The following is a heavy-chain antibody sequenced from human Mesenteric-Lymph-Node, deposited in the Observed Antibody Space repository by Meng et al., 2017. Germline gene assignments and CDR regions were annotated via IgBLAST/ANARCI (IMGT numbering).Heavy chain of an antibody. J-gene: IGHJ4*02. CDR1: GFTFSNCA. D-gene: IGHD3-10*01. CDR2: MSSDGNNL. V-gene: IGHV3-33*01. CDR3: ARGRGPGAYLVDY. Sequence: GESLKISCATSGFTFSNCAMHWVRQAPGKGLEWVALMSSDGNNLQYAGSVKGRSTISRDNSKNTVFLELNNLRADDTAVYFCARGRGPGAYLVDYWGQGTLVTVSS.